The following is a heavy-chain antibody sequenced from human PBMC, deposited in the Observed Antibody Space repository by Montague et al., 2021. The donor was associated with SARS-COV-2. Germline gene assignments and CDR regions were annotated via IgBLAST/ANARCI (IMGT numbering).Heavy chain of an antibody. J-gene: IGHJ6*02. D-gene: IGHD5-12*01. CDR3: ARVRGPTLATSFVDV. Sequence: SLRLSCAASGFTFSNNAMHWVRQAPGKGLEWVSFITGSSGTIYYADSVKGRFTISRDNGKNSLYLQMNSLRDEDTALYYCARVRGPTLATSFVDVWGQGTTVTASS. CDR1: GFTFSNNA. V-gene: IGHV3-48*02. CDR2: ITGSSGTI.